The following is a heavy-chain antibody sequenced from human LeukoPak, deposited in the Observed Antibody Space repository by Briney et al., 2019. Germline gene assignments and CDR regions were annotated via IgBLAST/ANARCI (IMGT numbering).Heavy chain of an antibody. CDR3: ARSHSGYDLEEFDP. D-gene: IGHD5-12*01. V-gene: IGHV1-3*01. CDR1: GYTSTSYA. Sequence: GASVKVSCKASGYTSTSYAMHWVRQAPGQRLEWMGWINAGNGNTKYSQKFQGRVTITRDTSASTAYMELSSLRSEDTAVYYCARSHSGYDLEEFDPWGQGTLVTVSS. J-gene: IGHJ5*02. CDR2: INAGNGNT.